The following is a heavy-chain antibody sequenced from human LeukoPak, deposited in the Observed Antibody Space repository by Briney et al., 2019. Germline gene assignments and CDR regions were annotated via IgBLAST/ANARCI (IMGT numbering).Heavy chain of an antibody. CDR2: IIPIFGTA. CDR3: ARGQGLRASRIYYYYYMDV. J-gene: IGHJ6*03. CDR1: GGTFSSYA. Sequence: ASVKVSCKASGGTFSSYAISWVRQAPGQGLEWMGGIIPIFGTANYAQKFQGRVTITTDESTSTAYMELSSLRSEDTAVYYCARGQGLRASRIYYYYYMDVWGKGTTVTVSS. D-gene: IGHD6-25*01. V-gene: IGHV1-69*05.